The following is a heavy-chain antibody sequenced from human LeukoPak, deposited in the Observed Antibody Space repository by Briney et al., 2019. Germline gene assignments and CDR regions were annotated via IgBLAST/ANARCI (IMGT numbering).Heavy chain of an antibody. V-gene: IGHV4-61*01. J-gene: IGHJ6*02. CDR3: ARFNYFDSSDYFSYYYGMDV. Sequence: PSETLSLTCTVSGGSVSSGSYYWSWIRQPPGKGLEWIGYIDYSGSPNYNPSLKSRLAISVDTSKYQFSLKLSSVSAADTAVYYCARFNYFDSSDYFSYYYGMDVWGQGTTVTVSS. CDR2: IDYSGSP. CDR1: GGSVSSGSYY. D-gene: IGHD3-22*01.